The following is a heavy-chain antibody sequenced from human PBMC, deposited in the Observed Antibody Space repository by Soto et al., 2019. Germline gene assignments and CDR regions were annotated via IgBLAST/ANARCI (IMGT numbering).Heavy chain of an antibody. CDR2: IYYSGST. CDR3: ARLTNTVTWYYYYYGMDV. V-gene: IGHV4-39*01. J-gene: IGHJ6*02. Sequence: TLSLTCTVSGGSISSSSYYWGWIRQPPGKGLEWIGSIYYSGSTYYNPSLKSRVTISVDTSKNQFSLKLSSVTAADTAVYYCARLTNTVTWYYYYYGMDVWGQGTTVTVSS. D-gene: IGHD4-4*01. CDR1: GGSISSSSYY.